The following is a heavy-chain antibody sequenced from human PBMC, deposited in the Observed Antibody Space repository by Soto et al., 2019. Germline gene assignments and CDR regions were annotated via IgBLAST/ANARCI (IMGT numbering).Heavy chain of an antibody. V-gene: IGHV3-23*01. Sequence: EVQLLESGGGLVQPGESLRLSCAASGFTFSSYAMSWVRQAPGKGLEWVSVISGSDDSTYYADSVKGRFTISRDNSTNTLYLQMNSLRAEDTAVYYCAKRSSSATFDSWGQGTLVTVSS. J-gene: IGHJ4*02. CDR2: ISGSDDST. D-gene: IGHD6-6*01. CDR3: AKRSSSATFDS. CDR1: GFTFSSYA.